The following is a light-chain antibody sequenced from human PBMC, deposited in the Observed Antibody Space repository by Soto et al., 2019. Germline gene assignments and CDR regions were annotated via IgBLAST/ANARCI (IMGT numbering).Light chain of an antibody. Sequence: QLVLTQSSSASASLGSSVKLTCTLSSGHSSYIIAWHQQQPGKAPRYLMKLEGSGSYNKASGVPDRFSGSSSGADRYLTISNLQSEDEADYYCETWDSLVFGGGTKLTVL. CDR3: ETWDSLV. V-gene: IGLV4-60*03. J-gene: IGLJ3*02. CDR2: LEGSGSY. CDR1: SGHSSYI.